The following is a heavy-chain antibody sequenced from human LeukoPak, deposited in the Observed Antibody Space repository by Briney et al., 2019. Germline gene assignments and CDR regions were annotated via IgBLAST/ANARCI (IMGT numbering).Heavy chain of an antibody. Sequence: GASVKVSCKASGYTFTGYYMHWVRQAPGQGLEWMGWINAGNGNTKYSQEFQGRVTITRDTSASTAYMELSSLRSEDMAVYYCARDVAAAGTAHFDYWGQGTLVTVSS. J-gene: IGHJ4*02. CDR3: ARDVAAAGTAHFDY. CDR2: INAGNGNT. CDR1: GYTFTGYY. V-gene: IGHV1-3*03. D-gene: IGHD6-13*01.